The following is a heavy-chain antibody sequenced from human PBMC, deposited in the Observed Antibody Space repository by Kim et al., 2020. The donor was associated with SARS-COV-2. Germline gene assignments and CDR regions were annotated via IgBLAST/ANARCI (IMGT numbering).Heavy chain of an antibody. CDR2: IIPIFGTA. J-gene: IGHJ4*02. CDR1: GGTFSSYA. Sequence: SVKVSCKASGGTFSSYAISWVRQAPGQGLEWMGGIIPIFGTANYAQKFQGRVTITADESTSTAYMELSSLRSEDTAVYYCARGGREYYYDSSGYRPYYFDYWGQGTLVTVSS. CDR3: ARGGREYYYDSSGYRPYYFDY. D-gene: IGHD3-22*01. V-gene: IGHV1-69*13.